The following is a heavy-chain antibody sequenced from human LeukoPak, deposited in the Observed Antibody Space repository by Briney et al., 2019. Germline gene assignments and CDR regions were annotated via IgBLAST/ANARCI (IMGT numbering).Heavy chain of an antibody. CDR2: INTDGSHS. V-gene: IGHV3-74*03. CDR1: GFSFNNYL. J-gene: IGHJ6*03. Sequence: GGSLRLSCAGSGFSFNNYLMHWVRQAPGKGLVWVSRINTDGSHSMSADSVKGRFSISRDNTKNTLYLQMNSLRAEDTAVYYCTRDLNGDPYYYLDVWGKGTTVTVSS. D-gene: IGHD4-17*01. CDR3: TRDLNGDPYYYLDV.